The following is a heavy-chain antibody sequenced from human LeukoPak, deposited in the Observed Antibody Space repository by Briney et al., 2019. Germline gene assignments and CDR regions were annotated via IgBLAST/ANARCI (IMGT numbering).Heavy chain of an antibody. Sequence: GGSLRLSXAASGFTFSNYAMSWVRQAPGKGLEWVSTITGSGDSTYYADSVKGRFTLSRDISKNTLYLQMNGLRAEDTAVYYCAKLYCSGSSCYSIDHWGQGTLVTVSS. CDR3: AKLYCSGSSCYSIDH. V-gene: IGHV3-23*01. D-gene: IGHD2-15*01. J-gene: IGHJ4*02. CDR1: GFTFSNYA. CDR2: ITGSGDST.